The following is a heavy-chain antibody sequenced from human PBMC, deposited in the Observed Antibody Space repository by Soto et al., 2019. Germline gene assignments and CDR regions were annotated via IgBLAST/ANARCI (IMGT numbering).Heavy chain of an antibody. CDR1: GGTFSSYA. CDR3: ARDNLRYFDWLAEGTYGMDV. D-gene: IGHD3-9*01. Sequence: SVKVSCKASGGTFSSYAISWVRQAPGQGLEWMGGIIPIFGTANYAQKFQGRVTITADESTSTAYMELSSLRSEDTAVYYCARDNLRYFDWLAEGTYGMDVWGQGTTVTVSS. V-gene: IGHV1-69*13. CDR2: IIPIFGTA. J-gene: IGHJ6*02.